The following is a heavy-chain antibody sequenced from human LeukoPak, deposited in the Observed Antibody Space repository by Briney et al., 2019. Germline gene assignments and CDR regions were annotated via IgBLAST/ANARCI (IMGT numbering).Heavy chain of an antibody. CDR3: ARDCGGSRIYYYGMDV. CDR2: ISSSSSYI. J-gene: IGHJ6*02. Sequence: KSGGSLRLSCAASGFTFSSYSMNWVRQAPGKGLEWVSSISSSSSYIYYADSVKGRFTISRDNAKNSLYLQMNSLRAEDTAVYYCARDCGGSRIYYYGMDVWGQGTTVTVSS. CDR1: GFTFSSYS. D-gene: IGHD2-15*01. V-gene: IGHV3-21*01.